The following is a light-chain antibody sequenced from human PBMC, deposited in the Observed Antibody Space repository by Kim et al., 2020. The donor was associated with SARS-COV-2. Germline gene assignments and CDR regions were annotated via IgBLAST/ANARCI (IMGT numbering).Light chain of an antibody. Sequence: SPGERAPLSCRASQSVRSNLAWYQQKPGQAPRLLIYGASTRATGIPARFSGSGSGTEFTLTISSLQSEDFAVYYGQQYNNWPRGTFGQGTKVEIK. CDR1: QSVRSN. J-gene: IGKJ1*01. CDR3: QQYNNWPRGT. V-gene: IGKV3-15*01. CDR2: GAS.